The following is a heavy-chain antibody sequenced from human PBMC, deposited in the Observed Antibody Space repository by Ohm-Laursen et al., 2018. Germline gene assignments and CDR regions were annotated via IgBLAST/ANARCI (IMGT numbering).Heavy chain of an antibody. Sequence: SLRLSCAASGFYFRRYTMTWVRQAPGKGLEWVSSIGRSPYYIYYADSVRGRFTISRDNAKDSMFLQMTNLRAEDTAVYYCAREGGFGELSSLDAFDIWGQGTMVTVSS. CDR1: GFYFRRYT. CDR3: AREGGFGELSSLDAFDI. D-gene: IGHD3-10*01. J-gene: IGHJ3*02. V-gene: IGHV3-21*01. CDR2: IGRSPYYI.